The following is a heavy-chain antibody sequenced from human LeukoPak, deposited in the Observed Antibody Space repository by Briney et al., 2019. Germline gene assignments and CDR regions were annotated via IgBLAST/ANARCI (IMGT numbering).Heavy chain of an antibody. CDR2: IIPIFGTA. Sequence: SVKVSCKASGGTFSSYAISWVRQAPGQGLEWMGGIIPIFGTANYAQKFQGRVTITADKSTSTAYMELSSLRSEDTAVYYCARALPTRWLRLGIAAAGQPFDYWGQGTLVTVSS. J-gene: IGHJ4*02. CDR3: ARALPTRWLRLGIAAAGQPFDY. CDR1: GGTFSSYA. D-gene: IGHD6-13*01. V-gene: IGHV1-69*06.